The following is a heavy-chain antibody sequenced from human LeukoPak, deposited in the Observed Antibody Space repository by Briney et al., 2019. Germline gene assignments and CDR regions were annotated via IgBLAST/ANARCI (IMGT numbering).Heavy chain of an antibody. CDR1: GFTFSSYA. CDR2: ISGGGDST. Sequence: GGSLRLSCAASGFTFSSYAMSWVRQAPGKGLEWVSAISGGGDSTYFADSVKGRFTSSRGNSKNTLYLQMNTLGAEDTAVYYCAKGSSSWYPFDYWGQGTLVTVSS. V-gene: IGHV3-23*01. D-gene: IGHD6-13*01. CDR3: AKGSSSWYPFDY. J-gene: IGHJ4*02.